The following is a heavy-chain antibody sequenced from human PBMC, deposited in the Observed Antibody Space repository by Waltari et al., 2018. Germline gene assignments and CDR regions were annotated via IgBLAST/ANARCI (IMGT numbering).Heavy chain of an antibody. V-gene: IGHV1-69*13. CDR2: IIPIFGTA. D-gene: IGHD6-19*01. CDR3: AKDRRMKIAVAGIDY. CDR1: GGTFSSYA. J-gene: IGHJ4*02. Sequence: QVQLVQSGAEVKKPGSSVKVSCKASGGTFSSYAISWVRQAPGQGLEWMGGIIPIFGTANYAQKFQGRVTITADESTSTAYMELSSLRAEDTAVYYCAKDRRMKIAVAGIDYWGQGTLVTVSS.